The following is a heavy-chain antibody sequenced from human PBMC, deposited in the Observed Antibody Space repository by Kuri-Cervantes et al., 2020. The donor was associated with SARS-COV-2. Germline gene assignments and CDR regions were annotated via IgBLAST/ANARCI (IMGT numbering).Heavy chain of an antibody. Sequence: SCAACGITFSSYIINWGRQAPGKGLEWVSSISSSSSYIYYPDSEKGRFTISRDNAKNSLYLQMNSLRAEDTAVYYCARDKDDYSNYGDYGMDVWGQGTTVTVSS. CDR2: ISSSSSYI. D-gene: IGHD4-11*01. CDR1: GITFSSYI. J-gene: IGHJ6*02. V-gene: IGHV3-21*01. CDR3: ARDKDDYSNYGDYGMDV.